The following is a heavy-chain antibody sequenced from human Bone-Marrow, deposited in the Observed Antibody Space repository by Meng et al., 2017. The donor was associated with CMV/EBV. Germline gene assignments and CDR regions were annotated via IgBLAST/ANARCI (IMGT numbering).Heavy chain of an antibody. CDR3: ARGGGDDELDF. CDR1: GYTFATFD. D-gene: IGHD3-10*01. CDR2: ISAYSGDS. V-gene: IGHV1-18*01. J-gene: IGHJ4*02. Sequence: CKTSGYTFATFDISWVRQAPGQGLEWMGLISAYSGDSKYAQKFQGRVTLTPDTSTRTAYMEIRSLRSDDTAVYFCARGGGDDELDFWGQGTLVTVSS.